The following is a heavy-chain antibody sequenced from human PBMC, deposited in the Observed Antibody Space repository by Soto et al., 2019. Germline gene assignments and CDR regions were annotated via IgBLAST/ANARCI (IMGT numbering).Heavy chain of an antibody. CDR1: GFTFSSYV. CDR3: ARDPYGYYDSSGYPALHFDY. CDR2: IWYDGSKK. D-gene: IGHD3-22*01. Sequence: GGSLRLSCAASGFTFSSYVMHWVRQSPGKGLEWVAVIWYDGSKKYYADSVKGRFTISRDNSKNTLYLQMNSLRAEDTAVYYCARDPYGYYDSSGYPALHFDYWGKGTLVTVS. J-gene: IGHJ4*02. V-gene: IGHV3-33*01.